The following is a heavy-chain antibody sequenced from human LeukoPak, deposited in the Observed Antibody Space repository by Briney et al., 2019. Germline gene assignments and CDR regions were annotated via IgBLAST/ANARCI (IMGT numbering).Heavy chain of an antibody. J-gene: IGHJ4*02. CDR1: GFAFSYYA. D-gene: IGHD3-22*01. CDR3: AKGAREFSGSSGYYYPFDY. V-gene: IGHV3-23*01. CDR2: ISGSGGST. Sequence: GGSLRLSCAASGFAFSYYAMSWVRQAPGEGLEWVSAISGSGGSTYYADSVKGRFTISRDNSKNTLYLQMNSLRAEDTAVYYCAKGAREFSGSSGYYYPFDYWGQGTLVTVSS.